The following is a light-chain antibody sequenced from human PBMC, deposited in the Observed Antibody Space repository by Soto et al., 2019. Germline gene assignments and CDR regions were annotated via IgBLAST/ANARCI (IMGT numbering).Light chain of an antibody. CDR2: GAS. CDR3: HQYGSSPYT. Sequence: EIALTQSPGTLSWSPGEIATLSCRASQSVSSSYLAWYQQKPGQAPRLLIYGASSSATGIPDRFSGSGSGRDFPLTISRLEPEDSAVYYCHQYGSSPYTFGQGTKLEIK. CDR1: QSVSSSY. J-gene: IGKJ2*01. V-gene: IGKV3-20*01.